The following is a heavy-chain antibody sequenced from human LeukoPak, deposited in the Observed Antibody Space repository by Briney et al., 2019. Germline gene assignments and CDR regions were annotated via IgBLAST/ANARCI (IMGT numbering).Heavy chain of an antibody. CDR3: ARDLPPMSYYDSSGYYYYYYGRDV. Sequence: ASVKVSCKASGYTFTSYGISWVRQAPGQGLEWMGWISAYNGNTNYAQKLQGRVTMTTDTSTSTAYMELRSLRSDDTAVYYCARDLPPMSYYDSSGYYYYYYGRDVWGQGTTVTVSS. V-gene: IGHV1-18*01. D-gene: IGHD3-22*01. CDR1: GYTFTSYG. CDR2: ISAYNGNT. J-gene: IGHJ6*02.